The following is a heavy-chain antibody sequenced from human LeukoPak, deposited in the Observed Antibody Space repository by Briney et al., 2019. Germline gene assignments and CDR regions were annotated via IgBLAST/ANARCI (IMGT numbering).Heavy chain of an antibody. CDR1: GFTFSSYS. CDR3: ARAGGPVVNNWFDP. J-gene: IGHJ5*02. Sequence: GGSLRLSCAASGFTFSSYSMSWVRQAPGKGLEWVSSISSSSTYIYYADSLKGRFTISRDNAKNPLYLQMNSLRAEDTAVYYCARAGGPVVNNWFDPWGQGTLVTVSS. CDR2: ISSSSTYI. V-gene: IGHV3-21*01. D-gene: IGHD4-23*01.